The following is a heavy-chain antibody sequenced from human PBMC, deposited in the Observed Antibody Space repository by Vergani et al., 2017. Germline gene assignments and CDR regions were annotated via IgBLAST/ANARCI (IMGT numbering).Heavy chain of an antibody. CDR3: ARDRRFYDILTGYYYYYMDV. D-gene: IGHD3-9*01. CDR2: IYTSGST. Sequence: QVQLQESGPGLVKPSQTLSLTCTVSGGSISSGSYYWSWIRQPAGKGLEWIGRIYTSGSTYYNPSLKSRVTISVDTSKNQFSLKLSSVTAADTAVYYCARDRRFYDILTGYYYYYMDVWGKETTVTVSS. V-gene: IGHV4-61*02. CDR1: GGSISSGSYY. J-gene: IGHJ6*03.